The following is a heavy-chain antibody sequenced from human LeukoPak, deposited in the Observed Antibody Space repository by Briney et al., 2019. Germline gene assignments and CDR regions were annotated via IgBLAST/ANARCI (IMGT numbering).Heavy chain of an antibody. D-gene: IGHD1-26*01. CDR3: ATGAWETPGGQVSWFDP. J-gene: IGHJ5*02. Sequence: ASVKVSCKVSGYTLTELSMHWVRQAPGKGLEWMGGFDPEDGETIYAQKFQGRVTMTEDTSTDTAYMELSSLRSEDTAVYYCATGAWETPGGQVSWFDPWGQGTLVTVSS. V-gene: IGHV1-24*01. CDR2: FDPEDGET. CDR1: GYTLTELS.